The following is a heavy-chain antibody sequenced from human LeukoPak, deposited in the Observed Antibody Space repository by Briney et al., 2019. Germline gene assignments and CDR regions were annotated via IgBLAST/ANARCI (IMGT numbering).Heavy chain of an antibody. Sequence: GESLKISFKGSGYRFTSYWITWVRQMPGKGLEWMGRLDPSDSYHSYSPSFQGHVTISVDRSISTAYLQWSSLKASDTAMYYCARHYSDSRVDAFDIWGQGTLVTVSS. CDR3: ARHYSDSRVDAFDI. D-gene: IGHD3-22*01. V-gene: IGHV5-10-1*01. CDR2: LDPSDSYH. CDR1: GYRFTSYW. J-gene: IGHJ3*02.